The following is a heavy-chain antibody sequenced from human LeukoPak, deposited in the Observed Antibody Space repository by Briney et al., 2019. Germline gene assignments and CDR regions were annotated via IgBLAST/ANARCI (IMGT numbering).Heavy chain of an antibody. J-gene: IGHJ3*02. CDR3: ARLWFGELYEDDAFDI. D-gene: IGHD3-10*01. Sequence: SETLSLTCTVSGGSISSYYWSWIRQPAGKGLEWIGRIYTSGSTNYNPSLKSRVTISVDTSKNQFSLKLSSVTAADTAVYYCARLWFGELYEDDAFDIWGQGTMVTVSS. CDR2: IYTSGST. V-gene: IGHV4-4*07. CDR1: GGSISSYY.